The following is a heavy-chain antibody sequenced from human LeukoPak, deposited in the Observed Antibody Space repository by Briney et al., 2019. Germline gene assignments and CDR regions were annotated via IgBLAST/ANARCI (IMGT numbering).Heavy chain of an antibody. CDR1: GFTFSNYA. J-gene: IGHJ3*02. V-gene: IGHV3-23*01. CDR2: LTSSGGTT. D-gene: IGHD6-19*01. CDR3: AKPVAGSSLGAFDI. Sequence: GGSLRLSCAASGFTFSNYAMSWVRQAPGRGLEWVSGLTSSGGTTYYADSVKGRFTISRDNSRSTLYLQANSLRVEDTAVYYCAKPVAGSSLGAFDIWGQGTMVTVSS.